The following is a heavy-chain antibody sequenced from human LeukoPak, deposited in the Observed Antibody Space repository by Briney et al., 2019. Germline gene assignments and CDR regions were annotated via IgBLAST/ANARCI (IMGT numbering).Heavy chain of an antibody. J-gene: IGHJ1*01. CDR3: ARVELPAVAGAEYFQH. Sequence: ASVKVSCKASGGTFSSYAISWVRQAPGQGLEWMGGIIPIFGTANYAQKFQGRVTITADESTSTAYMELSSLRSEDTAVYCCARVELPAVAGAEYFQHWGQGTLVTVSS. CDR2: IIPIFGTA. V-gene: IGHV1-69*13. CDR1: GGTFSSYA. D-gene: IGHD6-19*01.